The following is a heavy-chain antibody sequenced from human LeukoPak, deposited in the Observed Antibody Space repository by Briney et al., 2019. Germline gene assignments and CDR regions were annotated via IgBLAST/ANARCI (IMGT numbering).Heavy chain of an antibody. CDR1: GGSISSGSYY. D-gene: IGHD3-22*01. V-gene: IGHV4-61*02. J-gene: IGHJ4*02. CDR2: IYTSRST. Sequence: SETLSLTCTVSGGSISSGSYYWSWIRQPAGKGLEWIGRIYTSRSTNYNPSLKSRVTISVDTSKNQFSLKLSSVTAADTAVYYCASTPYYDSSGYFDYWGQGTLVTVSS. CDR3: ASTPYYDSSGYFDY.